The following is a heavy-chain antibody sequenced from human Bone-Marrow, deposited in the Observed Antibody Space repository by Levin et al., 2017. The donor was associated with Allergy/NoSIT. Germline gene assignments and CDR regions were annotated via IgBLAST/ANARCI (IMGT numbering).Heavy chain of an antibody. CDR1: GGSFSGYY. J-gene: IGHJ5*02. V-gene: IGHV4-34*01. Sequence: GSLRLSCAVYGGSFSGYYWSWIRQPPGKGLEWIGEINHSGSTNYNPSLKSRVTISVDTSKNQFSLKLSSVTAADTAVYYCARPMRYCSSTSCYTGMFDPWGQGTLVTVSS. CDR2: INHSGST. D-gene: IGHD2-2*02. CDR3: ARPMRYCSSTSCYTGMFDP.